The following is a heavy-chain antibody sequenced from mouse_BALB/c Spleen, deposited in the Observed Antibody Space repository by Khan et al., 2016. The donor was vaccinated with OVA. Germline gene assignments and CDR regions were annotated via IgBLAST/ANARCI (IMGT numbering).Heavy chain of an antibody. V-gene: IGHV1S136*01. Sequence: VQLKQSGPELVKPGASVKMSCKASGYTFTNYVTHWVKQKPGQGLEWIGYINPHNDGTRFHEKFKGKATLTSEKSSSTAYIERSSLTSEDSAVYYWAREASNWDFSVAYWGQGTLVTVSA. CDR2: INPHNDGT. D-gene: IGHD4-1*01. CDR3: AREASNWDFSVAY. CDR1: GYTFTNYV. J-gene: IGHJ3*01.